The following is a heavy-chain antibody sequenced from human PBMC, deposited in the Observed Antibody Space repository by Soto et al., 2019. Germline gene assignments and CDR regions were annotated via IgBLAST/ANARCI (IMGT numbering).Heavy chain of an antibody. CDR3: AKDPTTVPRGYFDD. J-gene: IGHJ4*02. CDR2: ISSSGDKT. CDR1: GFTFSRYA. Sequence: PGGSLRLSCTASGFTFSRYAMSWVRQAPGKGLEWVAIISSSGDKTYYSDSVHGRFTLSRDNSMNTLYLQMNSLRADDTAVYYCAKDPTTVPRGYFDDWGQGTLVTVSS. V-gene: IGHV3-23*01. D-gene: IGHD4-17*01.